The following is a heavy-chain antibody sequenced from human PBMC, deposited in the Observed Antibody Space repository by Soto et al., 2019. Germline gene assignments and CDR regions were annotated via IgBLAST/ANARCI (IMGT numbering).Heavy chain of an antibody. CDR3: ARMVVSGSYYYFDP. CDR1: GFSLSTSGVR. J-gene: IGHJ5*02. Sequence: SGPTLVNPTQTLTLTCTFSGFSLSTSGVRVSWIRRPPGKALEWLARIDWDDDKFYSTSLKTRLTVSKDTSKNQVVLTMSNMEPVDTATYYCARMVVSGSYYYFDPCGQGTMVTVSS. D-gene: IGHD1-26*01. V-gene: IGHV2-70*04. CDR2: IDWDDDK.